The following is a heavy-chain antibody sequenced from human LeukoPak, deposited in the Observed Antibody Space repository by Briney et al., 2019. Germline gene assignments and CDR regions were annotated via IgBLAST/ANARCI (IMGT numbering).Heavy chain of an antibody. Sequence: SETLSLTCTVSGGSISSGGYYWSWIRQHPGKGLEWIGYIYYSGSTYYNPSLKSRVTISVDTSKNQFSLKLSSVTAADTAVYYCARSPGSCSSTSCYDYYYYGMDVCGQGTTVTVSS. D-gene: IGHD2-2*01. CDR3: ARSPGSCSSTSCYDYYYYGMDV. CDR1: GGSISSGGYY. J-gene: IGHJ6*02. V-gene: IGHV4-31*03. CDR2: IYYSGST.